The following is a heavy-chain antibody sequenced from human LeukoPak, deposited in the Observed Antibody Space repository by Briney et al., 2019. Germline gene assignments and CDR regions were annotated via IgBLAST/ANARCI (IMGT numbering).Heavy chain of an antibody. Sequence: PGGSLRLSCAASGFTFSSYAMHWVRQAPGKGLEWVAVISYDGSNKYYADSVKGRFTISRDNSKNTLYLQMNSLRADDTAVYYCARGEMVQVYWGQGTLVTVSS. CDR1: GFTFSSYA. CDR3: ARGEMVQVY. V-gene: IGHV3-30-3*01. D-gene: IGHD5-24*01. CDR2: ISYDGSNK. J-gene: IGHJ4*02.